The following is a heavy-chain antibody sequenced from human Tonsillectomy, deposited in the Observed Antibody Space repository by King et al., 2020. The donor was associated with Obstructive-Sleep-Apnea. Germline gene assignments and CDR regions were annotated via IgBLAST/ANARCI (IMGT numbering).Heavy chain of an antibody. CDR1: GFTFSSYA. CDR2: ISGNGDST. J-gene: IGHJ4*02. CDR3: AKEGIVGATFDY. D-gene: IGHD1-26*01. Sequence: VQLVESGGGLVQPGGSLRLSCAASGFTFSSYAMSWVRQAPGKGLEWVSGISGNGDSTYYADSGKGRFTISRDNSKNTLYLQINSLRAEDTAVFYCAKEGIVGATFDYWGQGTLVTVSS. V-gene: IGHV3-23*04.